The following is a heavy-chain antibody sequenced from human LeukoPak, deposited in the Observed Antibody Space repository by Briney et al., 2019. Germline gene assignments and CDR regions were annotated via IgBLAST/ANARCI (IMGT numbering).Heavy chain of an antibody. CDR3: ARGNVYYYDSSGPTLGDAFDI. V-gene: IGHV3-33*01. CDR1: GFTFSSYD. J-gene: IGHJ3*02. D-gene: IGHD3-22*01. CDR2: IWYDGSNK. Sequence: PGRSLRLSCAASGFTFSSYDMHWVRQAPGKGLEWVAVIWYDGSNKYYADSVKGRFTISRDNSKNTLYLQMNSLRAEDRAVYYCARGNVYYYDSSGPTLGDAFDIWGQGTMVTVSS.